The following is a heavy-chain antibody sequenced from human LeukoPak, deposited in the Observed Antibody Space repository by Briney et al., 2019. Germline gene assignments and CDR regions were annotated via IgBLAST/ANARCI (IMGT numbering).Heavy chain of an antibody. V-gene: IGHV4-4*02. J-gene: IGHJ4*02. D-gene: IGHD2-2*01. Sequence: WVRQAPGKGLEWIGEIYHSGSTNYNPSLKSRVTISVDKSKNQFSLKLSSVTAADTAVYYCARLLGYCSSTSCFDYWGQGTLVTVSS. CDR3: ARLLGYCSSTSCFDY. CDR2: IYHSGST.